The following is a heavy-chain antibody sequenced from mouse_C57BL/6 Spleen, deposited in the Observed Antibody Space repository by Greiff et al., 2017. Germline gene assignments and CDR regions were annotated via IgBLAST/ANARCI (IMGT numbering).Heavy chain of an antibody. CDR2: LLPGRGST. D-gene: IGHD1-1*01. V-gene: IGHV1-9*01. Sequence: VQLQQSGAELMKPGASVKLSCKATGYTFTGYWIEWVKQRPGHGLEWIGELLPGRGSTNYNERFKGKATVTADTRGNTTYMQLLSLTTEDSAIHYCAIWDCGSSYMFAYGGKGTL. CDR1: GYTFTGYW. CDR3: AIWDCGSSYMFAY. J-gene: IGHJ3*01.